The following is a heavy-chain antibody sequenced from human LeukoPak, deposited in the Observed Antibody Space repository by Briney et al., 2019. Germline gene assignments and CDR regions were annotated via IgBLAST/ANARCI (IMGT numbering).Heavy chain of an antibody. D-gene: IGHD3-16*02. CDR3: ARDFRYDYVWGSYRYHFDY. V-gene: IGHV4-4*07. CDR2: IDTSGST. Sequence: SETLSLTCTVSYGSTSSYYWSWIRQPAGKGLEWIGRIDTSGSTNYNPSLKSRVTMSIDTSKNQFSLRLTSVTAADTAVYYCARDFRYDYVWGSYRYHFDYWGQGTLVTVSS. J-gene: IGHJ4*02. CDR1: YGSTSSYY.